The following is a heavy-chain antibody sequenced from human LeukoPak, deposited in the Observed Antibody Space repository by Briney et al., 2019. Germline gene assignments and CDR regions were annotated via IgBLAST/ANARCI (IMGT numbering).Heavy chain of an antibody. Sequence: ASVKVSCKASGYTFTSYGISWVRQAPGQGLEWMGWISAYNGNTNYAQKLQGRVTMTTDTSTSTAYMELRSLRSDDTAVYYCAREVRIAVAGAYFDYWGQGTLVTVAS. CDR2: ISAYNGNT. V-gene: IGHV1-18*01. CDR1: GYTFTSYG. D-gene: IGHD6-19*01. J-gene: IGHJ4*02. CDR3: AREVRIAVAGAYFDY.